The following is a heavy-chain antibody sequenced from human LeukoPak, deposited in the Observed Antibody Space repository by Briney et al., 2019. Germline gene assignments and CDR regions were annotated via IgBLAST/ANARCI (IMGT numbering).Heavy chain of an antibody. Sequence: SETLSLTCTVSGGSITNYYWSWIRQPPGKGLEWVGCVYYTGSTHYTPSLESRLTISLDTSKSQFSLKMSSVTAADTAVHYCARKLAGGYYPSWYFDYWGQGIQVIVS. J-gene: IGHJ4*02. CDR2: VYYTGST. V-gene: IGHV4-59*01. D-gene: IGHD3-22*01. CDR1: GGSITNYY. CDR3: ARKLAGGYYPSWYFDY.